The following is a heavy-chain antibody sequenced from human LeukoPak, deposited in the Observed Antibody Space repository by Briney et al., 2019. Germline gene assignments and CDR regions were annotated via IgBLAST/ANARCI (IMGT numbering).Heavy chain of an antibody. V-gene: IGHV3-21*01. J-gene: IGHJ4*02. CDR1: GFTFSSYS. CDR3: ARGPSGYHNT. CDR2: ISSGSSYI. Sequence: GGSLRLSCAASGFTFSSYSMNWVRQAPGKGLEWVSSISSGSSYIFYADSVKGRFTISRDNAKNSLYLQMNSLRAEDTAVYYCARGPSGYHNTGGQGTLVTVSS. D-gene: IGHD5-12*01.